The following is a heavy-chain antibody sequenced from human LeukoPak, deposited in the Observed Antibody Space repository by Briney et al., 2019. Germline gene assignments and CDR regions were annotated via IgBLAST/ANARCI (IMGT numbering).Heavy chain of an antibody. CDR3: AKEDGTSDI. V-gene: IGHV3-30*02. Sequence: GGSLRLSCAASGFNFSNYGMNWIRQTPGRGLEWVSFIGSDPRDKYYADSAKGRFAVSRDNSKNTLFLEMNRLTVQDTALYYCAKEDGTSDIWGQGTMVSVFS. CDR1: GFNFSNYG. J-gene: IGHJ3*02. CDR2: IGSDPRDK.